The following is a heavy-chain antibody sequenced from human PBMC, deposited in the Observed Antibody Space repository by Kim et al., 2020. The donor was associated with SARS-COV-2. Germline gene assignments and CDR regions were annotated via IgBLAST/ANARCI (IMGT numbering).Heavy chain of an antibody. CDR2: IWYDGSNK. V-gene: IGHV3-33*01. CDR1: GFTSSSYG. Sequence: GGSLRLSCAASGFTSSSYGMHWVRQAPGKGLEWVAVIWYDGSNKYYADSVKGRFTISRDNSKNTLYLQMNSLRAEDTAVYYCARERRDGYNSLPQDFDYWGQGTLVTVSS. D-gene: IGHD5-12*01. J-gene: IGHJ4*02. CDR3: ARERRDGYNSLPQDFDY.